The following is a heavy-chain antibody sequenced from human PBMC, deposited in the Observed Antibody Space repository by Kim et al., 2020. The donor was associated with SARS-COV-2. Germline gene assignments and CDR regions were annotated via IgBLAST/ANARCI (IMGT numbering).Heavy chain of an antibody. D-gene: IGHD1-26*01. J-gene: IGHJ4*02. V-gene: IGHV3-23*01. CDR3: AKKPSGNYPFDY. Sequence: YAVAVRGRFTISRDNSTNTLVLQENTLSAEDTAIYFCAKKPSGNYPFDYWGQGTLVTVSS.